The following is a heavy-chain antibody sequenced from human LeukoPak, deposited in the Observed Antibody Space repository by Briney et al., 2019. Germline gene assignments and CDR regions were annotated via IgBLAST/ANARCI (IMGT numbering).Heavy chain of an antibody. CDR2: IKPKSDDT. CDR3: ARVDEGGHFSYYGMDA. D-gene: IGHD3-16*01. Sequence: GASVKVSCEASGYSFNVYYIHWVRQAPGQGLEWMGWIKPKSDDTNYGQNFQGRVTMTRDTSIGTAYMELSGLRSDDTAVYYCARVDEGGHFSYYGMDAWGQGTTVTVSS. J-gene: IGHJ6*02. CDR1: GYSFNVYY. V-gene: IGHV1-2*02.